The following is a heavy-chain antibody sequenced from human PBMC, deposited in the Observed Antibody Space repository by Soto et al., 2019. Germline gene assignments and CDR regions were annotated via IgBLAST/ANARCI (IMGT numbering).Heavy chain of an antibody. CDR1: GLTFSRYA. J-gene: IGHJ6*02. Sequence: QPGGSLRLSCTVSGLTFSRYAMFWVRQAPGKGLESLLAISSTGGRTYYADSVKGRFTISRDNSKHTLYLQMSSLSAEDTAVYYCVKGNLRAIEYPSHDMDVWGQGTTVTVSS. D-gene: IGHD1-1*01. CDR3: VKGNLRAIEYPSHDMDV. CDR2: ISSTGGRT. V-gene: IGHV3-64D*06.